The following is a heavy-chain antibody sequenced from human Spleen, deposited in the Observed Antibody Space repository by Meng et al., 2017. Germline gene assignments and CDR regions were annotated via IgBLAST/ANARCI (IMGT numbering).Heavy chain of an antibody. CDR2: ISSSSSYI. D-gene: IGHD3-22*01. J-gene: IGHJ4*02. CDR1: GFTFSSYW. V-gene: IGHV3-21*04. Sequence: GGSLRLSCAASGFTFSSYWMHWVRHAPGKGLEWVSSISSSSSYIYYADSVKGRFTISRDNSKNTLYLQMNSLRAEDTAVYYCARSPIDKYDLSALPLDYWGQGTLVTVSS. CDR3: ARSPIDKYDLSALPLDY.